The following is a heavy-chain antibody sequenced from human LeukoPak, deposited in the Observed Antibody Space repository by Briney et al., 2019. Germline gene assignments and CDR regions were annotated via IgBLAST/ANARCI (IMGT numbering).Heavy chain of an antibody. CDR3: ARWDDYYDSSVYNWAFDI. Sequence: SETLSLTCTVSGYSISSGYSWGWIRQPPGKGLEWIGSIHPSGSTYYNPSLKSRVTISVDTSKNQFSLKLSPVTAADTAVYYCARWDDYYDSSVYNWAFDIWGQGTMVTVSS. CDR2: IHPSGST. D-gene: IGHD3-22*01. V-gene: IGHV4-38-2*02. CDR1: GYSISSGYS. J-gene: IGHJ3*02.